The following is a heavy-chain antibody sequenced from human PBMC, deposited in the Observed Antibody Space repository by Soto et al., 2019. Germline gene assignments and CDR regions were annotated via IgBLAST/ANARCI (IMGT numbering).Heavy chain of an antibody. Sequence: SETLSLTCTVSGGSISSYYWSWIRQPPGKGLEWIGYIYYSGSTNYNPSLKSRVTISVDTSKNQFSPKLSSVTAADTAVYYCARGLGYCTNGVCYTAPYYYYGMDVWGQGTTVTVSS. CDR3: ARGLGYCTNGVCYTAPYYYYGMDV. D-gene: IGHD2-8*01. CDR2: IYYSGST. J-gene: IGHJ6*02. CDR1: GGSISSYY. V-gene: IGHV4-59*08.